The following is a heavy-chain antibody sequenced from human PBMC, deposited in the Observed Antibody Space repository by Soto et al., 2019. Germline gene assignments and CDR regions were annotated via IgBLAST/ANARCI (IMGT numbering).Heavy chain of an antibody. J-gene: IGHJ6*02. Sequence: PGWSLRLSCASSVFTFSGSAMHWVRQASGKGLEWVGRIRSKANSYATAYAASVKGRFTISRDDSKNTAYLQMNSLKTEDTAVYYCTRRKDGPGDYYYYYGMDVWGQGTTVTVSS. D-gene: IGHD2-15*01. CDR3: TRRKDGPGDYYYYYGMDV. V-gene: IGHV3-73*01. CDR2: IRSKANSYAT. CDR1: VFTFSGSA.